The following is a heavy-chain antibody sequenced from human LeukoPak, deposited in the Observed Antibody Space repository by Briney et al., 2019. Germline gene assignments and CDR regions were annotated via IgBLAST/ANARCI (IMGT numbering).Heavy chain of an antibody. V-gene: IGHV1-2*02. D-gene: IGHD2-2*01. CDR2: INPNSGGT. CDR3: ASCSSTSHGYGMDV. CDR1: GYTFTGYY. J-gene: IGHJ6*02. Sequence: ASVKVSCKASGYTFTGYYMHWVRQAPGHRVEWMGWINPNSGGTNYAQKFQGRVTMTRDTSISTAYMELSRLRSDDTAVYYCASCSSTSHGYGMDVWGQGTTVTVSS.